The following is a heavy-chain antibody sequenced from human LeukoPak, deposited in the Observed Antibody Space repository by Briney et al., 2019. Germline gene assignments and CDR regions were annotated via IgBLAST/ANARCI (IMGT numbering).Heavy chain of an antibody. CDR1: GGSFSGYY. D-gene: IGHD6-13*01. V-gene: IGHV4-34*01. CDR2: INHSGST. Sequence: SETLSLTCAVYGGSFSGYYWSWIRQPPGKGLEWIGEINHSGSTNYNPSLKSRVTISVDTSRNQFSLKLSSVTAADTAVYYCARGVRYSSSWEHFDYWGQGTLVTVSS. J-gene: IGHJ4*02. CDR3: ARGVRYSSSWEHFDY.